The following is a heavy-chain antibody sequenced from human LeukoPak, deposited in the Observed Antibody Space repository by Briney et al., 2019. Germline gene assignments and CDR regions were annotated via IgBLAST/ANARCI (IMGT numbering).Heavy chain of an antibody. CDR1: GFTFSSYA. J-gene: IGHJ4*02. CDR3: ARDRRYFDTGGLGGPDY. Sequence: GGSLRPSCAASGFTFSSYAMSWVRQAPGKGLEWVSSISSSSSYIYYTDSMKGRFTISRDNAKNSLYLQMNNLRAEDTAVYYCARDRRYFDTGGLGGPDYWGQGTLVTVSS. CDR2: ISSSSSYI. D-gene: IGHD2-8*02. V-gene: IGHV3-21*01.